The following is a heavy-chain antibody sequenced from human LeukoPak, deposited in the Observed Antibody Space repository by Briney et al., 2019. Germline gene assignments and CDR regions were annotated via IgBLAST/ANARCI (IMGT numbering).Heavy chain of an antibody. CDR3: AREPLGIAAAGTPNDAFDI. CDR1: GYTFTSYG. CDR2: ISAYNGNT. V-gene: IGHV1-18*01. D-gene: IGHD6-13*01. J-gene: IGHJ3*02. Sequence: GAPVKVSCKASGYTFTSYGISWVRQAPGQGLEWMGWISAYNGNTNYAQKLQGRVTMTTDTSTSTAYMELRSLRSDDTAVYYCAREPLGIAAAGTPNDAFDIWGQGTMVTVSS.